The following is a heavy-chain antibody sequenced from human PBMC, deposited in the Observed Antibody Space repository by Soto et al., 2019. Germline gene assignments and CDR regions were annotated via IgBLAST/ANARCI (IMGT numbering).Heavy chain of an antibody. D-gene: IGHD3-3*01. CDR2: INPNSGGT. J-gene: IGHJ6*02. Sequence: ASVKVSCKASGYTFTGYYMHWVRQAPGQGLEWMGWINPNSGGTNYAQKFQGRVTMTRDTSISTAYMELSRLRSDDTAVYYCALSDTIFGVVMAYGMDVWGQGTTVTVSS. V-gene: IGHV1-2*02. CDR1: GYTFTGYY. CDR3: ALSDTIFGVVMAYGMDV.